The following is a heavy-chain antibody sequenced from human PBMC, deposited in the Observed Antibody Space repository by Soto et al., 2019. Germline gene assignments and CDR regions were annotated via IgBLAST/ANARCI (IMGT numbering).Heavy chain of an antibody. V-gene: IGHV3-30*18. CDR1: GFTFSSYG. CDR3: AKGGDSSGWYPFDY. Sequence: GGSLRLSCAASGFTFSSYGMHWVRQAPGKGLEWVAVISYDGSNKYYADSVKGRFTISRDNSKNTLYLQMNSLRAEDTAVYYCAKGGDSSGWYPFDYWGQGTLVTVSS. D-gene: IGHD6-19*01. J-gene: IGHJ4*02. CDR2: ISYDGSNK.